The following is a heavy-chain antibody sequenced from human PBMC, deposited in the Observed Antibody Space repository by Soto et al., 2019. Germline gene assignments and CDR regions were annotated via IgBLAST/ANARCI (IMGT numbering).Heavy chain of an antibody. D-gene: IGHD5-18*01. J-gene: IGHJ4*02. CDR1: GFTFRSYE. V-gene: IGHV3-48*03. CDR3: TREDYSYDAY. Sequence: PWGSLNLSRAASGFTFRSYEMNWVRQAPGKGLEWVSSISSGYTTIYYADSVKGRFPISRDNAKNSLYLQMNSLRAEDTAVYYWTREDYSYDAYWGQGTLVTVSS. CDR2: ISSGYTTI.